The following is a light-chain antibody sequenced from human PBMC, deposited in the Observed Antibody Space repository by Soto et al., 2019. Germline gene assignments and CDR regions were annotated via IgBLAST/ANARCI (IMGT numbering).Light chain of an antibody. CDR3: QHYGYSLWT. CDR1: QSLTSSY. Sequence: EIVLTQSPGTLSLSPGEAATLSCRASQSLTSSYLAWYQQRPGQAPSLLIYGVSSRATRIPDRFSGSGSGTDFTLTITRLEPEDFAVYYCQHYGYSLWTFGQGTKVDIK. CDR2: GVS. V-gene: IGKV3-20*01. J-gene: IGKJ1*01.